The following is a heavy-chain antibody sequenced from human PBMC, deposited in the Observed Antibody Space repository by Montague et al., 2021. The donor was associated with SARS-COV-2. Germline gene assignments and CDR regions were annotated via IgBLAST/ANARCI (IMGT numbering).Heavy chain of an antibody. CDR2: IYYTGNT. D-gene: IGHD3-16*01. CDR1: GDSISTDNW. CDR3: ARGGTYHYGMDV. J-gene: IGHJ6*02. V-gene: IGHV4/OR15-8*02. Sequence: ETLSLTCVVSGDSISTDNWWNWVRQPPGKGLEWIGEIYYTGNTNYNPSLKSRVTIFIDKSKNHFSLQLSSVTAADTAVYYCARGGTYHYGMDVWGQGTTVAVSS.